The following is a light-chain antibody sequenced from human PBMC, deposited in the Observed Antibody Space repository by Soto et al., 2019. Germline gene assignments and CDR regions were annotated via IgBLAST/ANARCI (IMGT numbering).Light chain of an antibody. J-gene: IGLJ1*01. V-gene: IGLV2-23*03. CDR1: SSDVGSYNL. Sequence: QSALSQPASVSGSPGHSITISCTGTSSDVGSYNLVSWYQQHPGKAPKLMIYEGSKRPSGVSNRFSGSKSGNTASLTISGLQAEDEADYYCCSSAGRSTFVFGTGTKVTVL. CDR2: EGS. CDR3: CSSAGRSTFV.